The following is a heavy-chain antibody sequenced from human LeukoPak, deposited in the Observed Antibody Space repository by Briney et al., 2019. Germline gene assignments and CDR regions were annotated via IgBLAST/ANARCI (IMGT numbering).Heavy chain of an antibody. D-gene: IGHD3-10*01. V-gene: IGHV3-64*01. CDR3: ARQSSGSPNPYYMDV. CDR2: ISSNGGST. J-gene: IGHJ6*03. Sequence: PGGSLRLSCAASGFTFSSYAMHWVRQAPGKGLEYVSAISSNGGSTYYANSVKGRFTISRDNSKNTLYLQMGSLRAEDMAVYYCARQSSGSPNPYYMDVWGKGTTVTISS. CDR1: GFTFSSYA.